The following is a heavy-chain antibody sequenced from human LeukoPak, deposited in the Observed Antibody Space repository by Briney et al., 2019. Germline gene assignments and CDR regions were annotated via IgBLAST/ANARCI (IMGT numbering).Heavy chain of an antibody. CDR1: GFTFDDYG. J-gene: IGHJ4*02. D-gene: IGHD1-26*01. Sequence: PGXXLRLSCAASGFTFDDYGMSWVRHAPGKGLEWVSGINWNGGSTVYADSVKGRFTISRDNSKNTLYLQVNSLRAEDTAVYYCARIVGATPPFDYWGQGTLVTVSS. CDR3: ARIVGATPPFDY. CDR2: INWNGGST. V-gene: IGHV3-20*04.